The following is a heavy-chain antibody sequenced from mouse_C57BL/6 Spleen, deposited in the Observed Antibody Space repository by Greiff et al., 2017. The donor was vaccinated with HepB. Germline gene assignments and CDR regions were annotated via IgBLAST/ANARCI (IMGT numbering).Heavy chain of an antibody. J-gene: IGHJ4*01. CDR3: AREPPYGQGAMDY. V-gene: IGHV5-4*01. CDR2: ISDGGSYT. CDR1: GFTFSSYA. Sequence: EVQRVESGGGLVKPGGSLKLSCAASGFTFSSYAMSWVRQTPEKRLEWVATISDGGSYTYYPDNVKGRFTISRDNAKNNLYLQMSHLKSEDTAMYYCAREPPYGQGAMDYWGQGTSVTVSS. D-gene: IGHD1-1*01.